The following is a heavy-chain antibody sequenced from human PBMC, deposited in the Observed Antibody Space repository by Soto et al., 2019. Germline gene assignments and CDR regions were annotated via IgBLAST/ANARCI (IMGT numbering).Heavy chain of an antibody. CDR1: GGTFSSYA. D-gene: IGHD1-26*01. J-gene: IGHJ3*02. CDR3: AGSEGERLGRGAFDS. CDR2: IIPIFGTA. V-gene: IGHV1-69*13. Sequence: SVKVSCKASGGTFSSYAISWVRQAPGQGLEWMGGIIPIFGTANYAQKFQGRVTITADESTSTAYMELSSLRSEDTAVYYCAGSEGERLGRGAFDSWGQGTMVTVSS.